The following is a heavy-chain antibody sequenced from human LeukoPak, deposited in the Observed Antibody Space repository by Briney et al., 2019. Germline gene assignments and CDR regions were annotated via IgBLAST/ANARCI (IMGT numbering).Heavy chain of an antibody. CDR1: GDTLTDLT. CDR3: TGARPGYYFGSGSPMFDY. V-gene: IGHV1-24*01. CDR2: FSPEDGET. D-gene: IGHD3-10*01. J-gene: IGHJ4*02. Sequence: ASVNVSCTVSGDTLTDLTIHWVRQAPEKGLEWTGGFSPEDGETIYAQKFQGRVIMTEDTSTATAYMELRSLRSEDTAMYYCTGARPGYYFGSGSPMFDYWGQGTLVTVSS.